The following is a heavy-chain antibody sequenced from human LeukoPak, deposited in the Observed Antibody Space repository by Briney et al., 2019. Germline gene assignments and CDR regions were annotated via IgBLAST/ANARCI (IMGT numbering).Heavy chain of an antibody. D-gene: IGHD1-26*01. CDR1: GGTFSSYA. CDR3: ASTHSGSHRNAFDI. J-gene: IGHJ3*02. V-gene: IGHV1-69*04. Sequence: SVKVSCRASGGTFSSYAISWVRQAPGQGLEWMGRIIPILGIANYAQKFQGRVTITADKSTSTAYMELSSLRSEDTAVYYCASTHSGSHRNAFDIWGQGTMVTVSS. CDR2: IIPILGIA.